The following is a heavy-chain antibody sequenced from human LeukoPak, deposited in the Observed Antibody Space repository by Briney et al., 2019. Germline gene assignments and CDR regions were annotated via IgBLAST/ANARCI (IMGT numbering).Heavy chain of an antibody. D-gene: IGHD2-2*01. CDR3: ARSYQLASSDY. Sequence: PSETLSLTCTVSGGSISSGGYYWSWIRQPPGKGLEWIGYIYHSGSTYYNPSLKSRVTISVDRSKNQFSLKLSSVTAADTAVYYCARSYQLASSDYWGQGTLVTVSS. J-gene: IGHJ4*02. V-gene: IGHV4-30-2*01. CDR2: IYHSGST. CDR1: GGSISSGGYY.